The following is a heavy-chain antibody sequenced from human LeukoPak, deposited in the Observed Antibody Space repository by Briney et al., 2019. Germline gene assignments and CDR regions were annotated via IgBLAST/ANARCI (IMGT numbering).Heavy chain of an antibody. V-gene: IGHV4-61*01. CDR2: IYNGVNT. CDR1: GASVSSASY. J-gene: IGHJ5*02. D-gene: IGHD1-26*01. CDR3: ARSRAFNSGAFDP. Sequence: KPSETLSLTCTVSGASVSSASYWSWIRQPPGKGLEWIAHIYNGVNTNYNPSLKSRVTISVDTSKNQFSLRLNSVTAADTAVYYCARSRAFNSGAFDPWGQGSLVTVSS.